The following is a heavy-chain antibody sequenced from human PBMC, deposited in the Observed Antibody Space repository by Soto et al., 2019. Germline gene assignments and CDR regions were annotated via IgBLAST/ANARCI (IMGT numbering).Heavy chain of an antibody. J-gene: IGHJ6*02. CDR2: IIPIFGTA. D-gene: IGHD3-3*01. Sequence: SVKVSCKASGGTFSSYALSWVRQAPGQGLECMGGIIPIFGTANYAQKFQGRVTITADERTSKAYMELSSLRSEDTAVYYCARPAEVCGVVLMPPAYYYGMDVWGQGTTVTVSS. CDR3: ARPAEVCGVVLMPPAYYYGMDV. V-gene: IGHV1-69*13. CDR1: GGTFSSYA.